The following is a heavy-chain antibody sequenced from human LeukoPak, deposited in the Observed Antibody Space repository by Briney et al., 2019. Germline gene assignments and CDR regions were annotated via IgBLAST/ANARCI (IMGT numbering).Heavy chain of an antibody. CDR3: ARLDIDAFDI. J-gene: IGHJ3*02. V-gene: IGHV3-48*03. CDR1: GLTFSSYE. D-gene: IGHD2-15*01. CDR2: ISSSGSTI. Sequence: GGSLRLSCPASGLTFSSYEMNWVRQAPGKGLEWVSYISSSGSTIYYADSVKGRFTISRDNAKNSLCLQMNSLRAEDTAVYYCARLDIDAFDIWGQGTMVTVSS.